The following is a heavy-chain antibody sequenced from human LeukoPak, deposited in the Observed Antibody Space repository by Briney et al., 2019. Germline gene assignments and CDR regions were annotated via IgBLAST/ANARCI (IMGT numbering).Heavy chain of an antibody. V-gene: IGHV3-23*01. D-gene: IGHD3-10*01. CDR3: AKDPTIWFGGTDY. Sequence: GGSLRLSCAASGFTFSSYAMSWVRQAPGKGLEWVSAISGSGVNTYYADSVKGRFSISRDNTKNTLYLQMNSLRAEDTAVYYCAKDPTIWFGGTDYWGQGTLVTVSS. CDR2: ISGSGVNT. CDR1: GFTFSSYA. J-gene: IGHJ4*02.